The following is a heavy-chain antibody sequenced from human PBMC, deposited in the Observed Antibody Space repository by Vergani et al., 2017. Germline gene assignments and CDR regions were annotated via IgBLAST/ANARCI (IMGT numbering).Heavy chain of an antibody. Sequence: QLQLQESGSGLVKPSQTLSLTCAVSGDSITNGGFSWNLIRQPPGKGPEWIGYIFPSGNSDYNPSLRRRINMSVDTSKNQFSLKLNSVTAADTAMYYCARMGGYDEGDAFRIGYFDSWGPGILVTVSS. J-gene: IGHJ4*02. V-gene: IGHV4-30-2*05. CDR1: GDSITNGGFS. D-gene: IGHD3-22*01. CDR3: ARMGGYDEGDAFRIGYFDS. CDR2: IFPSGNS.